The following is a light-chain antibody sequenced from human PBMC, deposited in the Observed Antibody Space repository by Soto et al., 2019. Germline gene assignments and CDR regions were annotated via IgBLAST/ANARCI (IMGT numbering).Light chain of an antibody. CDR1: QSVSTY. Sequence: DIQMTQSPSTLSAGVGDRVAITCLASQSVSTYINWYQQKAGKAPTLLIYAASSLQSGVPSRFSGGGSGTDFTLTINTLQPEDFATYFCQQCYSSPRTFGQGTQVEIK. CDR2: AAS. V-gene: IGKV1-39*01. J-gene: IGKJ1*01. CDR3: QQCYSSPRT.